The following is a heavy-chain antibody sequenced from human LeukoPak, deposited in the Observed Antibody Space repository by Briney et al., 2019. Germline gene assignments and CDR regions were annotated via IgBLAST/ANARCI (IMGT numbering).Heavy chain of an antibody. Sequence: PSETLSLTCAVYGGSFSGYYWSWLRQPPGKGLEWIGEINHSGSTNYNPSLKSRVTISVDTSKNQFSLKLSSVTAADTAVYYCARGAQWLRLTNWFDPWGQGTLVTVSS. J-gene: IGHJ5*02. CDR3: ARGAQWLRLTNWFDP. CDR1: GGSFSGYY. D-gene: IGHD5-12*01. V-gene: IGHV4-34*01. CDR2: INHSGST.